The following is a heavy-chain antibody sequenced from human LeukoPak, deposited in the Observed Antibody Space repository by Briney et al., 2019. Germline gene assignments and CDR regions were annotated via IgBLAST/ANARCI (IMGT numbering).Heavy chain of an antibody. D-gene: IGHD2-8*02. J-gene: IGHJ4*02. CDR1: GGSISSGDYY. CDR3: ARLVFVSAYLYYFDY. CDR2: IYYSGST. V-gene: IGHV4-61*08. Sequence: SETLSLTCTVSGGSISSGDYYWSWIRQPPGKGLEWIGYIYYSGSTNYNPSLKSRVTISVDTSKNQFSLKLSSVTAADTAVYYCARLVFVSAYLYYFDYWGQGTLVTVSS.